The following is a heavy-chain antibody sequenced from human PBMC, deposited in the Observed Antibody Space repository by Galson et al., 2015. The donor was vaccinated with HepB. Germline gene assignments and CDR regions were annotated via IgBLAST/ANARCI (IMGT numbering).Heavy chain of an antibody. J-gene: IGHJ4*02. Sequence: TLSLTCTVSGGSISSGGYYWSWIRQHPGKGLEWIGYIYYSGSTYYNPSLKSRVTISVDTSKNQFSLKLSSVTAADTAVYYCASSQRITIFGVVIIPTYFDYWGQGTLVTVSS. CDR3: ASSQRITIFGVVIIPTYFDY. CDR2: IYYSGST. D-gene: IGHD3-3*01. CDR1: GGSISSGGYY. V-gene: IGHV4-31*03.